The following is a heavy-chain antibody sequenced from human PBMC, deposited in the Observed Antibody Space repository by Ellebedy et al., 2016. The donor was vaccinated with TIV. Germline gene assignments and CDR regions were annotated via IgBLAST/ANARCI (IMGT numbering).Heavy chain of an antibody. J-gene: IGHJ3*02. CDR2: IYHSGTT. CDR1: GGSISRSNW. CDR3: ARLIFNAFDI. Sequence: MPSETLSLTCAVSGGSISRSNWWSWVRQPPGKGLEWIGEIYHSGTTHYNPSLKSRVTISLDKSNNQFSLSLSSVTAADTAVYYCARLIFNAFDIWGQGTIVTVSS. V-gene: IGHV4-4*02. D-gene: IGHD2-21*02.